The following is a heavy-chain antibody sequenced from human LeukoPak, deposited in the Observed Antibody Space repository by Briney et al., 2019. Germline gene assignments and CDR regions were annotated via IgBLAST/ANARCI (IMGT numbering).Heavy chain of an antibody. V-gene: IGHV3-21*01. CDR3: ARDYTAVAGSHDY. D-gene: IGHD6-13*01. J-gene: IGHJ4*02. Sequence: GGSLRLSCAASGFTFSSYRMNWVRQAPGKGLEWVSSISSSSSYIYYADSVKGRFTISRDNAKNSLYLQMNSLRAEDTAVYYCARDYTAVAGSHDYWGQGTLVTVSS. CDR2: ISSSSSYI. CDR1: GFTFSSYR.